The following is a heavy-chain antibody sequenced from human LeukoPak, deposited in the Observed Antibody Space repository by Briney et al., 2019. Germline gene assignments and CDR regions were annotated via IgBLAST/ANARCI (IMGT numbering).Heavy chain of an antibody. CDR3: ARASFTIFGVVIDIHWFDP. Sequence: SVKVSCKAPGGTFSSYAISWVRQAPGQGLEWMGGIIPIFGTANYAQKFQGRVTITADESTSTAYMELSSLRSEDTAVYYCARASFTIFGVVIDIHWFDPWGQGTLVTVSS. J-gene: IGHJ5*02. CDR2: IIPIFGTA. CDR1: GGTFSSYA. D-gene: IGHD3-3*01. V-gene: IGHV1-69*13.